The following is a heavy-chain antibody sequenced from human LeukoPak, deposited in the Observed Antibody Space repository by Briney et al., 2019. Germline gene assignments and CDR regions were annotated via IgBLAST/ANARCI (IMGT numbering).Heavy chain of an antibody. V-gene: IGHV3-30-3*01. CDR1: GFTFSSYA. CDR3: AREGPGTNWFAP. CDR2: ISYDGSNK. J-gene: IGHJ5*02. D-gene: IGHD1-26*01. Sequence: GGSLRLSCAASGFTFSSYAMHWVRQAPGKGLEWVAVISYDGSNKYYADSVKGRFTISRDNSKNTLYLQMNSLRAEDTAVYYCAREGPGTNWFAPWGQGTLVTVSS.